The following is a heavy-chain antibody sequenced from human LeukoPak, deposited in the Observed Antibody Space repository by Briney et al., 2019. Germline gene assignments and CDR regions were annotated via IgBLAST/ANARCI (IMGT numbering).Heavy chain of an antibody. CDR3: ARHGGPQNYDFWSGYPNDAFDI. D-gene: IGHD3-3*01. CDR2: INHRGTT. J-gene: IGHJ3*02. CDR1: GGSFSGYY. V-gene: IGHV4-34*01. Sequence: SETLSLTCAVYGGSFSGYYWSWIRQPPGKGLEWIGEINHRGTTNYNPSLKSRVTISVDTSKKQISLKLSSVTAADTAVYYCARHGGPQNYDFWSGYPNDAFDIWGQGTMVTVSS.